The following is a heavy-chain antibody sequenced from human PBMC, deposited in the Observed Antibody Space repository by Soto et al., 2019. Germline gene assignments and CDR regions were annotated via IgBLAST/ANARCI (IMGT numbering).Heavy chain of an antibody. CDR3: ASALVRFLDCVPDDYCYPMDV. CDR2: INPNSGDT. CDR1: RHTFRAYY. V-gene: IGHV1-2*02. J-gene: IGHJ6*02. Sequence: VASVKASCKPSRHTFRAYYLHWVRHAPGQGLQWMAWINPNSGDTKYAQKLQGTVTLPRDMSTRTVYMEVSRLRSDDTAVYYCASALVRFLDCVPDDYCYPMDVWAQGTTVTVSS. D-gene: IGHD3-3*01.